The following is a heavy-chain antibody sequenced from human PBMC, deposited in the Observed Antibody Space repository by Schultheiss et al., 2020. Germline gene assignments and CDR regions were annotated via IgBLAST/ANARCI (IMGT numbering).Heavy chain of an antibody. CDR3: ARYCSSTSCYNPRYYYGMDV. CDR1: GGTFSSYA. Sequence: SVKVSCKASGGTFSSYAISWVRQAPGQGLEWMGGIIPIFGTANYAQKFQGRVTITADESTSTAYMELSSLRSEDTAVYYCARYCSSTSCYNPRYYYGMDVWGEGTTV. D-gene: IGHD2-2*02. J-gene: IGHJ6*02. V-gene: IGHV1-69*13. CDR2: IIPIFGTA.